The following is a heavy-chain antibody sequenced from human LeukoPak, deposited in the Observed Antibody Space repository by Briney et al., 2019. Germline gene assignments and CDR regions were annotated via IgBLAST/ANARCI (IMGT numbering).Heavy chain of an antibody. D-gene: IGHD2-2*01. J-gene: IGHJ4*02. CDR3: ARDVPDLDIVVVPPPLDY. Sequence: GASVKVSCKASGGTFSSYAISWVRQAPGQGLEWMGGIIPIFGTANYAQKFQGRVTITADESTSTAYMELSSLRSEDTAVYYCARDVPDLDIVVVPPPLDYWGQGTLVTVSS. CDR1: GGTFSSYA. V-gene: IGHV1-69*13. CDR2: IIPIFGTA.